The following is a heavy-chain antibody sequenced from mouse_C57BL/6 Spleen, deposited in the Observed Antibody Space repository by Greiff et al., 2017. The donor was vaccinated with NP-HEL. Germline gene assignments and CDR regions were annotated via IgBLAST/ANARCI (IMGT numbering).Heavy chain of an antibody. Sequence: EVQLQQSGPGLVKPSQSLSLTCSVTGYSITSGYYWNWIRQFPGNKLEWMGYISYDGSNNYNPSLKNRISITRDTSKNQFFLKLNSVTTEDTATYYCARDLFITTVVANYAMDYWGQGTSVTVSS. J-gene: IGHJ4*01. CDR3: ARDLFITTVVANYAMDY. CDR2: ISYDGSN. V-gene: IGHV3-6*01. CDR1: GYSITSGYY. D-gene: IGHD1-1*01.